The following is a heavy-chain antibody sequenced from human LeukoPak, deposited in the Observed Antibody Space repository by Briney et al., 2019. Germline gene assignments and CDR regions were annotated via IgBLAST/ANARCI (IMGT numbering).Heavy chain of an antibody. D-gene: IGHD2-2*01. CDR1: GDSISSGSYY. V-gene: IGHV4-61*02. J-gene: IGHJ5*02. CDR3: ARDHRYCSSTSCFRRGYNWFDP. CDR2: IYTSGST. Sequence: SQTLSLTCTVSGDSISSGSYYRSWIRQPAGKGLEWIGRIYTSGSTNYNPSLKSRVTISVDTSKNQFSLKLSSVTAADTAVYYCARDHRYCSSTSCFRRGYNWFDPWGQGTLVTVSS.